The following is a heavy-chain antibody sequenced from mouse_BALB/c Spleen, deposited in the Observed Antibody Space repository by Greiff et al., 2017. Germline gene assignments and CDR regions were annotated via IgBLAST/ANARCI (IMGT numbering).Heavy chain of an antibody. V-gene: IGHV3-2*02. CDR3: ARDGSYAMDY. Sequence: EVQLQQSGPGLVKPSQSLSLTCTVTGYSITSDYAWNWIRQFPGNKLEWMGYISYSGSTSYNPSLKSRISITRDTSKNQFFLQLNSVTTEDTATYYCARDGSYAMDYWGQGTSVTVSS. CDR1: GYSITSDYA. J-gene: IGHJ4*01. CDR2: ISYSGST. D-gene: IGHD2-3*01.